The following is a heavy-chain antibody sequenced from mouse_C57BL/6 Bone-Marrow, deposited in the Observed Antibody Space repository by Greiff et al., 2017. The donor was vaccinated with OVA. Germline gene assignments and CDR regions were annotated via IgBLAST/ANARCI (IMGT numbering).Heavy chain of an antibody. V-gene: IGHV1-82*01. Sequence: VQLQQSGPELVKPGASVKISCKASGYAFSSSWMNWVKQRPGKGLEWIGRIYPGDGDTNYNEKFKGKATLTADKSSSTAYMQLSSLTSEDSAVYFCARWGTSYAMDYWGQGTSVTVSS. CDR2: IYPGDGDT. CDR1: GYAFSSSW. D-gene: IGHD2-14*01. J-gene: IGHJ4*01. CDR3: ARWGTSYAMDY.